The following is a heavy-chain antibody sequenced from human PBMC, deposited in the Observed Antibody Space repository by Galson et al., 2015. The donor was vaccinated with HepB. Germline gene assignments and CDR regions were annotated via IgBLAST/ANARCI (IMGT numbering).Heavy chain of an antibody. CDR3: ARADYGDAINAFDI. Sequence: SLRLSCAASGFTFDDYGMSWVRQAPGKGLEWVSGINWNGGSTGYADSVKGRFTISRDNAKNSLYLQMNSLRAEDTALYYCARADYGDAINAFDIWGQGTMVTVSS. CDR1: GFTFDDYG. CDR2: INWNGGST. V-gene: IGHV3-20*04. J-gene: IGHJ3*02. D-gene: IGHD4-17*01.